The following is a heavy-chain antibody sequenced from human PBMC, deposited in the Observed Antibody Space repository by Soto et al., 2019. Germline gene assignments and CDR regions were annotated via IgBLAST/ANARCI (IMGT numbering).Heavy chain of an antibody. D-gene: IGHD5-18*01. CDR2: IYYSGST. CDR1: GGSIRDYY. CDR3: ARFYSYGSRSHWYFDL. V-gene: IGHV4-59*01. Sequence: QVQLQESGPGLVKPSETLSLTCNVSGGSIRDYYWSWIRQPPGKGLEWIGYIYYSGSTTYNPSLNSRVTISVDTSKKWFSRRLYSVTAADTAVYYCARFYSYGSRSHWYFDLWGRGTLVSVSS. J-gene: IGHJ2*01.